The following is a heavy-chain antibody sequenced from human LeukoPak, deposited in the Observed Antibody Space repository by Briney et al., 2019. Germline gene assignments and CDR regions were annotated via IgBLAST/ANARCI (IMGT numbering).Heavy chain of an antibody. D-gene: IGHD3-10*01. J-gene: IGHJ4*02. V-gene: IGHV4-59*07. CDR3: ARSARRPHFYSSGSYYYYFDY. Sequence: KPSDTLSLTCTVSGRPISSYYWSWIRQPPGKGLEWIGYIYYSGSTNYNPSLKSRVTMSVDTSKNQFFLKLSSVTAADAAVYYCARSARRPHFYSSGSYYYYFDYWGQGTLVTVSS. CDR2: IYYSGST. CDR1: GRPISSYY.